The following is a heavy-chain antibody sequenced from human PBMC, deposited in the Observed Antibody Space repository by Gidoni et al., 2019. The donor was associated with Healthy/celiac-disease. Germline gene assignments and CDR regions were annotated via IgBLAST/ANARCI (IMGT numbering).Heavy chain of an antibody. V-gene: IGHV3-9*01. J-gene: IGHJ4*02. Sequence: EVQLVESGGGLVQPGRSLRLSCAASGFTVDDYAMHLVRQAPGKGLEWVSGISWNSGSIGYADSVKGRFTISRDNAKNSLYLQMNSLRAEDTALYYCAKDSEIAARLYSDTYYFDYWGQGTLVTVSS. CDR2: ISWNSGSI. CDR1: GFTVDDYA. CDR3: AKDSEIAARLYSDTYYFDY. D-gene: IGHD6-6*01.